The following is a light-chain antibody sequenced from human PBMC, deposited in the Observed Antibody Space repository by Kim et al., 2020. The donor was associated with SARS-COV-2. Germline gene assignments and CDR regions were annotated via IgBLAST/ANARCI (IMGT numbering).Light chain of an antibody. CDR3: QQYGTSPYT. CDR2: GAF. J-gene: IGKJ2*01. V-gene: IGKV3-20*01. Sequence: EIVLTQSPGTLSLSPGERATLSCRASQRVSSTYLAWYQQHPGQAPRLLIYGAFNRATGISDRFSGSGSGTDFTLTISRLEPEDFAVYYCQQYGTSPYTFGQGTKLEI. CDR1: QRVSSTY.